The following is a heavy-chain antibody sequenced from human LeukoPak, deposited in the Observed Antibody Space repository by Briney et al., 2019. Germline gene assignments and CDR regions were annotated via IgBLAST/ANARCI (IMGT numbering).Heavy chain of an antibody. Sequence: PGGSLRLSCAASGFTFSNYAMSWVRQAPGKGLEWVSGISGSGDTPYYADSVKGRFTISRDNSKNTLYVQMNSLRAEDTAVYYCATPLVVRGWAFDIWGQGTMVTVSS. D-gene: IGHD2-2*01. CDR2: ISGSGDTP. CDR3: ATPLVVRGWAFDI. CDR1: GFTFSNYA. J-gene: IGHJ3*02. V-gene: IGHV3-23*01.